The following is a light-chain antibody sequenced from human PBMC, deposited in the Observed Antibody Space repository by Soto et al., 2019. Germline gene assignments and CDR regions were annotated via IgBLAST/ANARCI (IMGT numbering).Light chain of an antibody. J-gene: IGLJ1*01. Sequence: QAADSQRASVSRSPEQSSAISCTGTSSDVGSYNLVSWYQQHPGKAPKLMIYEGSKRPSGVSKRFSGSKSGNAASLTISGLQAEHEADYYCCSYAGSRIYVFGTRTKVTV. CDR2: EGS. CDR1: SSDVGSYNL. V-gene: IGLV2-23*01. CDR3: CSYAGSRIYV.